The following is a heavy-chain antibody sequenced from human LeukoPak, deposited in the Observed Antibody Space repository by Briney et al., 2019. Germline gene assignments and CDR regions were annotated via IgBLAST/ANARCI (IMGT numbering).Heavy chain of an antibody. CDR2: VSSSGSTI. V-gene: IGHV3-11*04. CDR1: GFTFSDYY. D-gene: IGHD3-22*01. J-gene: IGHJ4*02. CDR3: ARAHKKSVTMIVTNKRPFDY. Sequence: GGSLRLSCAASGFTFSDYYMSWIRQAPGKGLEWVSYVSSSGSTIYSADSVKGRFTISRDNAKNSLYLPMNSLRAEDTAVYYCARAHKKSVTMIVTNKRPFDYWGQGPLVTVSS.